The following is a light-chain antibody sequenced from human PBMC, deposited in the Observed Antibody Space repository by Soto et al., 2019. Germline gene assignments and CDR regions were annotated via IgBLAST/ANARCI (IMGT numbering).Light chain of an antibody. CDR2: EVS. CDR3: SSYAGNNNYV. V-gene: IGLV2-8*01. Sequence: LTQTPSASGSLGQSVTISCTGTSSDVGAYDSVSWYQHHPGKAPTALIYEVSKRPSGVPDRFSGSKSGNTASLTVSGLQAEDEADYYCSSYAGNNNYVFGSGTKVTVL. CDR1: SSDVGAYDS. J-gene: IGLJ1*01.